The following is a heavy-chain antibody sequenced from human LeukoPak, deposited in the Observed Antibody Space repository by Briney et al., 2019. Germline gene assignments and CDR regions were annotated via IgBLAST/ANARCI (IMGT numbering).Heavy chain of an antibody. D-gene: IGHD2-2*01. V-gene: IGHV4-34*01. Sequence: PSETLSLTCAVYGGSFSGYYWSWIRQPPGKGLEWIGEINHSVSTNYNPSLKSRVTISVDTSKNQFSLKLSSVTAADTAVYYCARCRPIVVVPAAMYGRYYYYYGMDVWGQGTTVTVSS. CDR1: GGSFSGYY. CDR2: INHSVST. J-gene: IGHJ6*02. CDR3: ARCRPIVVVPAAMYGRYYYYYGMDV.